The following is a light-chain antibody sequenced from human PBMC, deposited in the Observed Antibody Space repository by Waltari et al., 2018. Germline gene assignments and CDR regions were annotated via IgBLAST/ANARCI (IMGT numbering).Light chain of an antibody. CDR2: KIS. CDR1: QSLIHNNGNTY. V-gene: IGKV2-30*02. CDR3: MQGTHPPQT. Sequence: DVVMTQSPLSLPVTLGQPASISCRSSQSLIHNNGNTYLTWFQQRPGQSPRRLIYKISNRDSGVPDRFSGSGSGTDFTLRISRVEAEDVGVYYCMQGTHPPQTFGGGTKVEIK. J-gene: IGKJ4*01.